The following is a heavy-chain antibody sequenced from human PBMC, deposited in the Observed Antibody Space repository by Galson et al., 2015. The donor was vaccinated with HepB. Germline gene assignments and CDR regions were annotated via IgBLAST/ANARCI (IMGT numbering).Heavy chain of an antibody. CDR2: INAGNGNT. CDR1: GYTFTSYA. J-gene: IGHJ4*02. V-gene: IGHV1-3*01. CDR3: ARGFSGYWGTFGY. Sequence: SVKVSCKASGYTFTSYAMHWVRQAPGQRLEWMGWINAGNGNTKYSQKFQGRVTITRDTSASTAYMELSSLRSEDTAVYYCARGFSGYWGTFGYWGQGTLVTVSS. D-gene: IGHD5-12*01.